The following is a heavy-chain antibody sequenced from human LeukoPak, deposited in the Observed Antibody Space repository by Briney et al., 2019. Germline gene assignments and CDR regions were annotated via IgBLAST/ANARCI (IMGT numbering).Heavy chain of an antibody. D-gene: IGHD4-23*01. CDR2: ISYDGSNK. Sequence: PGGSLRLSCAASGFTFSSYAMHWVRQAPGKGLEWVAVISYDGSNKYYADSVKGRFTISRDNSKNTLYLQMNSLRAEDTAVYYCARDVAATTVVTWGGFDYWGQGTLVTVSS. J-gene: IGHJ4*02. V-gene: IGHV3-30-3*01. CDR1: GFTFSSYA. CDR3: ARDVAATTVVTWGGFDY.